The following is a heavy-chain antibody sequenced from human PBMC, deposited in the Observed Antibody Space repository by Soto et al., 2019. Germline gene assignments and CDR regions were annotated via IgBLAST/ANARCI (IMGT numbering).Heavy chain of an antibody. D-gene: IGHD6-13*01. CDR2: IIPIFGTA. CDR3: ARVGAAAYWFDP. Sequence: SVKVSCKASGGTFSSYAISWVRQAPGQGLEWMGGIIPIFGTANYAQKFQGRVTITADESTSTAYMELSSLRSEDTAVYYCARVGAAAYWFDPWGQGTLVTVSS. V-gene: IGHV1-69*13. CDR1: GGTFSSYA. J-gene: IGHJ5*02.